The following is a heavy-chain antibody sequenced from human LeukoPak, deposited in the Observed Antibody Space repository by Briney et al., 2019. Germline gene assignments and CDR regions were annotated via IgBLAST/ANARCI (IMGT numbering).Heavy chain of an antibody. V-gene: IGHV4-59*01. CDR2: IYYSGST. D-gene: IGHD1-26*01. CDR3: ARGGKTADY. J-gene: IGHJ4*02. Sequence: PSETLSLTRTVSGGSISSYYWSWIRQPPGKGLEWIGYIYYSGSTNYNPSLKSRVTISVDTSKNQCSLKLSSVTAADTAVYYCARGGKTADYWGQGTLVTVSS. CDR1: GGSISSYY.